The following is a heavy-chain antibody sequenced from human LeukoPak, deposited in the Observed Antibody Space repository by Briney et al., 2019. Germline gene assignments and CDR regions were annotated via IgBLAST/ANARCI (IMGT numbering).Heavy chain of an antibody. CDR2: FYYSGST. Sequence: PSETLSLTCTVSGYSISSGYYWGWIRQPPGKGLEWIGSFYYSGSTYYNPSLKSRVTISVDTSRNQFSLNLSSVTAADTAVYYCARGPGPLVPAAFDIWGQGTMVTVSS. CDR1: GYSISSGYY. CDR3: ARGPGPLVPAAFDI. V-gene: IGHV4-38-2*02. J-gene: IGHJ3*02. D-gene: IGHD3-10*01.